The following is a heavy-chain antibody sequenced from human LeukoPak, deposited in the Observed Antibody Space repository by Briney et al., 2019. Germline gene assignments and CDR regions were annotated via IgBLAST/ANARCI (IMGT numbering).Heavy chain of an antibody. Sequence: GGSLRLSCAASGFTFSSYWMSWVRQAPGEGLEWVANIKQDGSEKYYVDSVKGRFTISRDNAKNSLYLQMNSLRAEDTAVYYCARDRFGLTGGPSDAFDIWGQGTMVTVSS. CDR1: GFTFSSYW. CDR3: ARDRFGLTGGPSDAFDI. V-gene: IGHV3-7*01. CDR2: IKQDGSEK. J-gene: IGHJ3*02. D-gene: IGHD7-27*01.